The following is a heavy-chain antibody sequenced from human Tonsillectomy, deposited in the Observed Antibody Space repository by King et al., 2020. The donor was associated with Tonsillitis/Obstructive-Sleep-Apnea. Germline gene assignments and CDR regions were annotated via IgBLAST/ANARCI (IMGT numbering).Heavy chain of an antibody. CDR3: ARDHPYYDFWGGYYGLDY. Sequence: VQLVQSGGGLVQPGGSLRLSCAASGFTLSSYWMSWVRQAPGKGLEWVANIKQDGSEKYYVDSVKGRFTISRDNAKNSLYLQMNSLRAEDTAVYYCARDHPYYDFWGGYYGLDYWGQGTLVTVSS. CDR1: GFTLSSYW. CDR2: IKQDGSEK. J-gene: IGHJ4*02. D-gene: IGHD3-3*01. V-gene: IGHV3-7*03.